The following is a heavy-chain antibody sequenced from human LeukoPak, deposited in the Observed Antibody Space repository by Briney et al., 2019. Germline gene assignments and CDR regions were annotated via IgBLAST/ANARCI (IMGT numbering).Heavy chain of an antibody. CDR1: GGSISSGDYY. CDR3: ARAVFQMFDY. CDR2: IYYSGST. J-gene: IGHJ4*02. Sequence: ASETLSLTCTVSGGSISSGDYYWSWIRQPPGRGLEWIGYIYYSGSTYYNPSLKSRVTISVDTSKNQFSLKLSSVTAADTAVYYCARAVFQMFDYWGQGTLVTVSS. D-gene: IGHD3-10*01. V-gene: IGHV4-30-4*01.